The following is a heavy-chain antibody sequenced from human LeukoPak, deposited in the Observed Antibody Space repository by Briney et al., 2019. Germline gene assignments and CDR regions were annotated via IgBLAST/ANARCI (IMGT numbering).Heavy chain of an antibody. D-gene: IGHD3/OR15-3a*01. CDR1: GGSMNSYY. Sequence: PSETLSLTCIVSGGSMNSYYWSWIRQPAGKGLEWIGRMYTDGSTNYNPFLNSRVTVSADTSKNQFSLRLSSETAADTAIYYCARRAGTGDRDYFDSWGQGTLVTVSS. J-gene: IGHJ4*02. CDR2: MYTDGST. V-gene: IGHV4-4*07. CDR3: ARRAGTGDRDYFDS.